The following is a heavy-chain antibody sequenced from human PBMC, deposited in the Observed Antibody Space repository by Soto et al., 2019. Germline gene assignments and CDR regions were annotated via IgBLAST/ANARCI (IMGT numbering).Heavy chain of an antibody. CDR3: ASGTAAPGAYDYFYY. J-gene: IGHJ4*02. V-gene: IGHV3-74*01. CDR1: GFTFSNYW. CDR2: ISGDGSST. D-gene: IGHD6-6*01. Sequence: EVQLVESGGGSVQPGASLRLSCTASGFTFSNYWMHWVRQTPGKGLVWVSRISGDGSSTNYAGFVKGRFTISRDNAHNTLYLQMNSLGAEDTAVYYCASGTAAPGAYDYFYYWGQGTLLTVSS.